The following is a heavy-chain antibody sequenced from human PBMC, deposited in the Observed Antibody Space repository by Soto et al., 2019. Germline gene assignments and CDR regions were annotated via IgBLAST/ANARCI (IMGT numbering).Heavy chain of an antibody. Sequence: QVQLVESGGGVVQPGRSLRLSCAASGFTFSSYGMHWVRQAPGKGLEWVAVIWYDGSNKYYADSVKGRFTISRDNSKNTLYLQMNRLRAEDTAVYYCARAYYGTAMVTEYYYYGMDVWGQGTTVTVSS. D-gene: IGHD5-18*01. V-gene: IGHV3-33*01. J-gene: IGHJ6*02. CDR3: ARAYYGTAMVTEYYYYGMDV. CDR1: GFTFSSYG. CDR2: IWYDGSNK.